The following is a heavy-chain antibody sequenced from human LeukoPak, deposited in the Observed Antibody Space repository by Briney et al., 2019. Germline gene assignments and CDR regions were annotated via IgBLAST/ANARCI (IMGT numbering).Heavy chain of an antibody. J-gene: IGHJ5*02. D-gene: IGHD3-9*01. CDR1: GYTFTGYY. V-gene: IGHV1-18*04. CDR2: ISAYNGNT. Sequence: ASVKVSCKASGYTFTGYYMHWVRQAPGQGLEWMGWISAYNGNTNYAQKLQGRVTMTTDTSTSTAYMELRSLRSDDTAVYYCARDIPLEHARGTPYYDILTGYYNHWGQGTLVTVSS. CDR3: ARDIPLEHARGTPYYDILTGYYNH.